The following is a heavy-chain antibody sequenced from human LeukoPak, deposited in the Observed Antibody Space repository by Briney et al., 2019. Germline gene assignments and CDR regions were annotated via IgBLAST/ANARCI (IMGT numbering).Heavy chain of an antibody. Sequence: GGSLRLSCAASGFTFSNAWMSWVRQAPGKGLEWVSAISGSGGSTYCADSVKGRFTISRDNSKNTLYLQMNSLRAEDTAVYYCAKDGHYYDSSGYYLSAFDIWGQGTMVTVSS. J-gene: IGHJ3*02. CDR3: AKDGHYYDSSGYYLSAFDI. CDR2: ISGSGGST. CDR1: GFTFSNAW. D-gene: IGHD3-22*01. V-gene: IGHV3-23*01.